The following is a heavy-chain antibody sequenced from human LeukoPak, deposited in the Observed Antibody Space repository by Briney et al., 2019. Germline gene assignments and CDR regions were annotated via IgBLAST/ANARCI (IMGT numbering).Heavy chain of an antibody. J-gene: IGHJ5*01. D-gene: IGHD3-10*01. CDR3: AKAATYFYGSVTYDWFES. CDR2: ISGSGGST. Sequence: GGTLRLSCAASGFTFSSYGMSWVRQAPGKGLEWVSVISGSGGSTYYADSVKGRFTISRDNSKNTLYLQMNSLRVDDTAIYYCAKAATYFYGSVTYDWFESWGQGTLVTVSS. V-gene: IGHV3-23*01. CDR1: GFTFSSYG.